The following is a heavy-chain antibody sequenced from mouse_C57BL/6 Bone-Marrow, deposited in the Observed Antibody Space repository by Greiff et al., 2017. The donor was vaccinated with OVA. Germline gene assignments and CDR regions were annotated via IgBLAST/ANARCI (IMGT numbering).Heavy chain of an antibody. V-gene: IGHV1-54*01. CDR3: ARFPYDYGSSHWYFDV. Sequence: VQLKQSGAELVRPGTSVKVSCKASGYAFTNYLIEWVKQRPGQGLEWIGVINPGSGGTNYNEKCKGKATLTAEKSSSTAYMQLSSLTSEDSADYFCARFPYDYGSSHWYFDVWGTGTTVTVSS. J-gene: IGHJ1*03. D-gene: IGHD1-1*01. CDR1: GYAFTNYL. CDR2: INPGSGGT.